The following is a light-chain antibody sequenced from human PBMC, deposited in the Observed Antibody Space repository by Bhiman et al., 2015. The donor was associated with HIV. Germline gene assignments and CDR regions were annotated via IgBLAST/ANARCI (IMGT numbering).Light chain of an antibody. J-gene: IGLJ1*01. CDR2: DVT. V-gene: IGLV2-11*01. CDR1: SSDVGTYNS. Sequence: QSALTQPRSVSGSPGQSVTISCTGTSSDVGTYNSVSWYQQHPGKAPKLIIFDVTKRPSGVPDRFSGSNSGNTASLTISGLQAEDEADYYCSSLTSSLSYVFGIGTNVTVL. CDR3: SSLTSSLSYV.